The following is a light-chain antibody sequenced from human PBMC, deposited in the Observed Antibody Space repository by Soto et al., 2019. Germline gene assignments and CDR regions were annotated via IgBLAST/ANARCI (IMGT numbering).Light chain of an antibody. CDR2: AAS. CDR1: QSISSY. CDR3: QQSYSIRT. Sequence: DIQMTQSPSSLSASVGDRVTITCRASQSISSYLNWYQQKPGKAPKVLIYAASSLQRGVPSRFSGSGSGTDFTLTINRLQLEDFATYYCQQSYSIRTFGQGTKVEIK. J-gene: IGKJ1*01. V-gene: IGKV1-39*01.